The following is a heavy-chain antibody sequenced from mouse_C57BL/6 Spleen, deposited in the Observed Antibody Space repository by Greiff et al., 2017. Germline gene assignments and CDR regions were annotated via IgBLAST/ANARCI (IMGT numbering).Heavy chain of an antibody. Sequence: EVQLQESGGGLVKPGGSLKLSCAASGFTFSSYTMSWVRQTPEKRLEWVATISGGGGNTYYPDSVKGRFTISRDNAKNTLYLQMSSLRSEDTALYYCARQGITAAGGAWFAYWGQGTLVTVSA. J-gene: IGHJ3*01. V-gene: IGHV5-9*01. D-gene: IGHD1-1*01. CDR3: ARQGITAAGGAWFAY. CDR1: GFTFSSYT. CDR2: ISGGGGNT.